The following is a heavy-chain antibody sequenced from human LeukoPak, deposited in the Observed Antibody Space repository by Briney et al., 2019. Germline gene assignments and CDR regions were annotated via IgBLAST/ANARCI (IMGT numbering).Heavy chain of an antibody. CDR1: GYSIISDYF. V-gene: IGHV4-38-2*02. CDR3: ARVVASTSIDS. Sequence: PSETLSLTCIVSGYSIISDYFWGWVRQPPGKGPEWIGSIFHSGDIYYNPSLKSRVTLSVDPSKNRFSLKLTSATAADTAIYYCARVVASTSIDSWGQGTLVTVSS. J-gene: IGHJ4*02. CDR2: IFHSGDI. D-gene: IGHD2-15*01.